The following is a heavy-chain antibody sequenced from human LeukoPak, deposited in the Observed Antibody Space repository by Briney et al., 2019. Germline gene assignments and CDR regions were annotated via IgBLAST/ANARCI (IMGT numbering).Heavy chain of an antibody. D-gene: IGHD3-16*01. CDR3: ARNHLGLGL. J-gene: IGHJ4*02. V-gene: IGHV1-18*01. CDR2: INTRNGNA. CDR1: GYTFITYE. Sequence: GASVKVPCKASGYTFITYEIIWVRQAPGQGLEWMGWINTRNGNANYAHQLQGRVTMTTDTSTSTSYMELASLRFDDTAIYYCARNHLGLGLWGQGTLVTVSS.